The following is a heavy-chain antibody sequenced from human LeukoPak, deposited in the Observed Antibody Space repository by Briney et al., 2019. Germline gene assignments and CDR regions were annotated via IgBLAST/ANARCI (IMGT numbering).Heavy chain of an antibody. V-gene: IGHV4-39*01. J-gene: IGHJ4*02. CDR2: IYYSGST. Sequence: SETLSLTCTVSGGSISSSSYYWGWIRQPPGKGLVWIGSIYYSGSTYYNPSLKSRVTISVDTSKNQFSLKLSSVTAADTAVYYCARHYYDSSGYDYWGQGTLVTVSS. CDR3: ARHYYDSSGYDY. D-gene: IGHD3-22*01. CDR1: GGSISSSSYY.